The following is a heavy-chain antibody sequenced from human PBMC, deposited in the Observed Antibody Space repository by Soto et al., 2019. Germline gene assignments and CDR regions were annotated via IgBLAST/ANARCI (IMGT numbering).Heavy chain of an antibody. D-gene: IGHD3-10*01. CDR3: ARLPPRSSDATANWFDS. CDR2: FYYSGNT. V-gene: IGHV4-59*08. J-gene: IGHJ5*01. Sequence: PSETLSLTCTVSGGSFRSYDWSWVRQPPGKGLEWIGHFYYSGNTKYDPSLESRVTISVDTSKNQFSLKLASVTAADTAVYYCARLPPRSSDATANWFDSWGQGTQVTGS. CDR1: GGSFRSYD.